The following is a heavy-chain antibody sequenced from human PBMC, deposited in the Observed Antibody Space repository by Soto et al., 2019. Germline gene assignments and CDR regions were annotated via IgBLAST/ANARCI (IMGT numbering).Heavy chain of an antibody. V-gene: IGHV4-30-2*01. D-gene: IGHD3-22*01. CDR1: GGSISSGGYY. CDR2: IYHIGST. J-gene: IGHJ4*02. CDR3: ARISSGYDD. Sequence: QLQLQESGSRLVKPSQTLSLTCAVSGGSISSGGYYWSWIRQPPGKGLEWSGYIYHIGSTYYNPTRNSRDNTAVDRSKNQFSLKRSSVTAADTAVYYCARISSGYDDWGQGTLVTVSS.